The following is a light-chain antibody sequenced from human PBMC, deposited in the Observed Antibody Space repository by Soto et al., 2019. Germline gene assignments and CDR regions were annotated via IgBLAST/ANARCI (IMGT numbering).Light chain of an antibody. V-gene: IGKV1-5*03. Sequence: DIQMTQSPSILSASVGDRVTITCRATQSIGTSLAWYQQKPGKPPRLLLYRASSLERGVPSRFSGSRSGAEFSLTIRSLQPVDFATSYCQQQYAYSPYAVGQGTELVI. CDR3: QQQYAYSPYA. CDR2: RAS. CDR1: QSIGTS. J-gene: IGKJ2*01.